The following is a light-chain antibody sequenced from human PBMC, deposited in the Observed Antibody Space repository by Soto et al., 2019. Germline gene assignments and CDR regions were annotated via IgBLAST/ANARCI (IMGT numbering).Light chain of an antibody. J-gene: IGKJ1*01. V-gene: IGKV3-11*01. CDR3: QQYGSSPWT. CDR2: ADS. Sequence: EIVLTQSPATLSLSPGETATLSYRASQSVSGYIGWYQQKPGQAPRLLIYADSNRATGIPARFSGSGSGTDFTLTISSLEPEDFAVYYCQQYGSSPWTFGQGTKVDIK. CDR1: QSVSGY.